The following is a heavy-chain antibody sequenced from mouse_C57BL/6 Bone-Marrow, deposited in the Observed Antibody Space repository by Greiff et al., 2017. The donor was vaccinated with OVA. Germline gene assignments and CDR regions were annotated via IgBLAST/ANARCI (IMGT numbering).Heavy chain of an antibody. CDR3: TTYYGNSPYAMDY. CDR1: GFNIKDDY. Sequence: EVKLQESGAELVRPGASVKLSCTASGFNIKDDYMHWVKQRPEQGLEWIGWIDPENGDTEYASKFQGKATITADTSSNTAYLQLSSLTSEDTAVYYCTTYYGNSPYAMDYWGQGTSVTVSS. J-gene: IGHJ4*01. V-gene: IGHV14-4*01. CDR2: IDPENGDT. D-gene: IGHD2-1*01.